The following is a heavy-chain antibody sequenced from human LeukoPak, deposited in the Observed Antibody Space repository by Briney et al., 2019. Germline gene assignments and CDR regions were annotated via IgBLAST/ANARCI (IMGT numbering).Heavy chain of an antibody. J-gene: IGHJ6*02. CDR3: ARIQLWFRYHYYGMDV. D-gene: IGHD5-18*01. V-gene: IGHV3-30*19. CDR2: ISYDGSNK. CDR1: GFTFSSYG. Sequence: GGSLRLSCAASGFTFSSYGMHWVRQAPGKGLEWVAVISYDGSNKYYADSVKGRFTISRDNSKNTLYLQMNSLRAEDTAVYYCARIQLWFRYHYYGMDVWGQGTTVTVSS.